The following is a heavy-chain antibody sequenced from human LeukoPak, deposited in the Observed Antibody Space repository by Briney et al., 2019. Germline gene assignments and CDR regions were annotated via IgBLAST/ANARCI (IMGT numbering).Heavy chain of an antibody. CDR2: IWYDGSNK. J-gene: IGHJ4*02. D-gene: IGHD3-22*01. CDR3: ARSYNTMIVVVISDY. CDR1: GFTFSSYG. Sequence: PGRSLRLSCAASGFTFSSYGMHWVRQAPGKGLEWVAVIWYDGSNKYYADSVKGRFTISRDNSKNTLYLQMNSLRAEDTAVYYCARSYNTMIVVVISDYWGQGTLVTVSS. V-gene: IGHV3-33*01.